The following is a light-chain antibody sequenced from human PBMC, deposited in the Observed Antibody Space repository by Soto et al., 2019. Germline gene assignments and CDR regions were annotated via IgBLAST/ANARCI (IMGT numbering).Light chain of an antibody. J-gene: IGLJ3*02. CDR1: SSNIGAGYA. Sequence: QAVVTQPPSVSGAPGQRVTISCTGNSSNIGAGYAGHWYQLLPGAAPKLLIYTNTNRLSGVPDRFSGSRSGPSASLAITGLLAEDECEYSCQSYDASLNWVFGGGTKLTVL. V-gene: IGLV1-40*01. CDR2: TNT. CDR3: QSYDASLNWV.